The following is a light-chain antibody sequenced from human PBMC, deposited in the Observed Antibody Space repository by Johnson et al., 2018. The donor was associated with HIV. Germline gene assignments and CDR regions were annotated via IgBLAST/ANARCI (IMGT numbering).Light chain of an antibody. J-gene: IGLJ1*01. CDR2: DNN. Sequence: QSVMTQSPSVSAAPGQKVTISCSGSSSNIGNNDVSWYQQLPGTAPKLLIYDNNKRPSGTPDRFSGSKSPTSATLGITGLQTGDEADYYCGTWDSSLSVAYVFGTGTKVTVL. V-gene: IGLV1-51*01. CDR1: SSNIGNND. CDR3: GTWDSSLSVAYV.